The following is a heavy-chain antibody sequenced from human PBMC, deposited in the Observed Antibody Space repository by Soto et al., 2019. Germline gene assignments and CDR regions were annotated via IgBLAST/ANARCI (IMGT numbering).Heavy chain of an antibody. CDR2: IYSGGST. CDR1: GFTVSSNY. D-gene: IGHD4-4*01. J-gene: IGHJ6*02. Sequence: PGGSLRLSCAASGFTVSSNYMSWVRQSPGKGLEWVSVIYSGGSTYYADSVKGRFTISRDNSKNTLYLQMNSLRAEDTAVYYCARDHLDYSGVIDYYYGMDVWGQGTTVTVSS. V-gene: IGHV3-53*01. CDR3: ARDHLDYSGVIDYYYGMDV.